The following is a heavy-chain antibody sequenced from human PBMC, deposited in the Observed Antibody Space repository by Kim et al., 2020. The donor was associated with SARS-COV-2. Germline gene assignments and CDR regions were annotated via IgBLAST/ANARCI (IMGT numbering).Heavy chain of an antibody. CDR1: GYTFTSYG. D-gene: IGHD6-13*01. J-gene: IGHJ4*02. Sequence: ASVKVSCKASGYTFTSYGISWVRQAPGQGLEWMGWISAYNGNTNYAQKLQGRVTMTTDTSTSTAYMELRSLRSDDTAVYYCARGALWGSSSWFNDYWGQGTLVTVSS. V-gene: IGHV1-18*01. CDR3: ARGALWGSSSWFNDY. CDR2: ISAYNGNT.